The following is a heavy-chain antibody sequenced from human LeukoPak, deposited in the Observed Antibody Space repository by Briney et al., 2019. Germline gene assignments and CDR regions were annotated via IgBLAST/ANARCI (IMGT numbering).Heavy chain of an antibody. CDR2: VYYIDNT. V-gene: IGHV4-61*01. CDR3: ARTQSQSGSYRYYFAY. J-gene: IGHJ4*02. D-gene: IGHD1-26*01. CDR1: GASVGSACYY. Sequence: AETLSLTCTVSGASVGSACYYWIWIRQPPGGVLEWIGYVYYIDNTNYNPSLKSRVTMSVNPSKNQFSLNLHSVTAADTAMYYCARTQSQSGSYRYYFAYWGQGTLVTVSS.